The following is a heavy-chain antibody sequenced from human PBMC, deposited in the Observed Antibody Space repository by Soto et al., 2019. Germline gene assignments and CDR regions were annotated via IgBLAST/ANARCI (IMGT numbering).Heavy chain of an antibody. V-gene: IGHV3-7*01. D-gene: IGHD3-3*01. CDR1: GFTFSSYW. CDR2: IKQDGSEK. CDR3: AGPYRYDFWSGYSGNDAFDI. Sequence: GGSLRLSCAASGFTFSSYWMSWVRQAPGKGLEWVANIKQDGSEKYYVDSVKGQFTISRENAKNSLYLQMNSLRAEDTAVYYGAGPYRYDFWSGYSGNDAFDIWGQGTMVTVSS. J-gene: IGHJ3*02.